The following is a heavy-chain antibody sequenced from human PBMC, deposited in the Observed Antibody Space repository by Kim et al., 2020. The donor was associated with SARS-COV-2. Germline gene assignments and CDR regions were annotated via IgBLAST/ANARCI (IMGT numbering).Heavy chain of an antibody. D-gene: IGHD2-21*02. CDR1: GYSISSGYY. CDR3: ARVRYCGGDCYSQTNWFDP. CDR2: IYHSGST. J-gene: IGHJ5*02. V-gene: IGHV4-38-2*02. Sequence: SETLSLTCTVSGYSISSGYYWGWIRQPPGKGLEWIGSIYHSGSTYYNPSLKSRVTISVDTSKNQFSLKLSSVTAADTAVYYCARVRYCGGDCYSQTNWFDPWGQGTLVTVSS.